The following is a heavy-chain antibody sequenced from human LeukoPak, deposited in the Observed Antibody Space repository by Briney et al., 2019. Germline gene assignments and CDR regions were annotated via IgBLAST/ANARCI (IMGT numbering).Heavy chain of an antibody. Sequence: GGSLRLSCAASGFTVSTNYMSWVRQAPGKGLEWVSVIYRGGNTDYADSVKGRFAISRDNSRNTLYLQMNSLSAEDTAVYYRARCNSDSSGLSAFDIWGQGTTVTVSS. CDR2: IYRGGNT. D-gene: IGHD3-22*01. J-gene: IGHJ3*02. V-gene: IGHV3-53*01. CDR1: GFTVSTNY. CDR3: ARCNSDSSGLSAFDI.